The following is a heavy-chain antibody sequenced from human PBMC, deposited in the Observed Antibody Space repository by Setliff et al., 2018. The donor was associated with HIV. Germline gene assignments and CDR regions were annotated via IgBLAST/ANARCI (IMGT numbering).Heavy chain of an antibody. CDR1: GYTFNSYA. Sequence: ASVKVSCKTSGYTFNSYAISWVRQAPGQGLGWMGWISAYNGNRNYAKKFQGRVTVTKDSSTSIAYMELRNLRSDDTAVYYCASHPPWLDRAEYFQHWGQGTLVTVSS. CDR3: ASHPPWLDRAEYFQH. CDR2: ISAYNGNR. V-gene: IGHV1-18*01. D-gene: IGHD6-19*01. J-gene: IGHJ1*01.